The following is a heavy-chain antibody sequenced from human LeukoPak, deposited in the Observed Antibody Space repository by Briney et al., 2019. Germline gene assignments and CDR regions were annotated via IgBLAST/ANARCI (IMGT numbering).Heavy chain of an antibody. CDR2: IYYGGST. J-gene: IGHJ6*02. CDR1: GGSISSYY. V-gene: IGHV4-59*01. D-gene: IGHD3-9*01. CDR3: ARDREDILTGYSRGYYGMDV. Sequence: SETLSLTCTVSGGSISSYYWSWIRQPPGKGLEWIGYIYYGGSTNYNPSLKSRVTISVDTSKNQFSLKLSSVTAADTAVYYCARDREDILTGYSRGYYGMDVWGQGTTVTVSS.